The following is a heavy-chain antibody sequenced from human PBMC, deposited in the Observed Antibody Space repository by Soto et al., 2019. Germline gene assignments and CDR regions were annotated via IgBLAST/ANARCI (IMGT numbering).Heavy chain of an antibody. J-gene: IGHJ6*02. Sequence: ASVKVSCKASGYTFTGYYMHWVRQAPGQGLEWMGWINPNSGGTNYAQKFQGRVTMTRDTSISTAYMELSRLRSDDTAVYYCAREVVVVPAASPYYYYGMDVWGQGTTVTVS. CDR1: GYTFTGYY. CDR2: INPNSGGT. CDR3: AREVVVVPAASPYYYYGMDV. D-gene: IGHD2-2*01. V-gene: IGHV1-2*02.